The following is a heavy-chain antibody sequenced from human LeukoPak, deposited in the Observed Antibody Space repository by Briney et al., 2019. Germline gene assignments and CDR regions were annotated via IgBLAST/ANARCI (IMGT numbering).Heavy chain of an antibody. CDR1: GFTFDDYA. V-gene: IGHV3-9*03. D-gene: IGHD1-26*01. CDR3: AKDFRYSGSYGAFDI. CDR2: ISWNSGSI. Sequence: GGSLRLSCAASGFTFDDYAMHWVRQAPGKGLEWVSGISWNSGSIGYADSVKGRFTISRDNAKNSLYLQMNSLRAEDMALYYCAKDFRYSGSYGAFDIWGQGTMVTVSS. J-gene: IGHJ3*02.